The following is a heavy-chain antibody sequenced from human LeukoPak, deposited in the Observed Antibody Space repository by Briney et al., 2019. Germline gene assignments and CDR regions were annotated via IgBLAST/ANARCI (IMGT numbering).Heavy chain of an antibody. CDR3: AREYMDV. Sequence: GGSLRLSCEASGLNFSNYGMSWVRQAPGKGLEWVSGITSDGSTYYADSVKGRFTTSRDNSKNTLYLQMNSLRAEDRALYYCAREYMDVWGKGTMVTISS. CDR1: GLNFSNYG. CDR2: ITSDGST. V-gene: IGHV3-23*01. J-gene: IGHJ6*03.